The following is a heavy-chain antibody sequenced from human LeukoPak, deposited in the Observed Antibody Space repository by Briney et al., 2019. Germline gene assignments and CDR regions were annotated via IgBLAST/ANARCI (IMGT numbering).Heavy chain of an antibody. CDR2: ISYDGSNK. CDR3: AKDTFYDFWGGYSVDY. CDR1: GFTFSSYG. D-gene: IGHD3-3*01. V-gene: IGHV3-30*18. J-gene: IGHJ4*02. Sequence: GGSLRLSCAASGFTFSSYGMHWVSQAPGKGLEWVAVISYDGSNKYYADSVKGRFTISRDNSKNTLYLQMNSLRAEDTAVYYCAKDTFYDFWGGYSVDYWGQGTLVTVSS.